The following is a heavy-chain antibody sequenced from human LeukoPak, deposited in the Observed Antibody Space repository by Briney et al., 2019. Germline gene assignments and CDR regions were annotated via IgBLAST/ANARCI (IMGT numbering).Heavy chain of an antibody. D-gene: IGHD3-9*01. CDR2: ISWNSGSI. V-gene: IGHV3-9*01. CDR3: AKGDFDWLSYFDY. J-gene: IGHJ4*02. Sequence: GGSLRLSCAASGFTFDDYAMPWVRQAPGKGLEWVSGISWNSGSIGYADSVKGRFTISRDNAKNSLYLQMNSLRAEDTALYYCAKGDFDWLSYFDYWGQGTLVTVSS. CDR1: GFTFDDYA.